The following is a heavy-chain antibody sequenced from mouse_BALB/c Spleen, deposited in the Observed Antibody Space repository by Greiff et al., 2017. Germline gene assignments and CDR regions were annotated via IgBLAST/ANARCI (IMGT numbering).Heavy chain of an antibody. V-gene: IGHV1-9*01. CDR3: ARYGNYDYFDY. CDR2: ILPGSGST. D-gene: IGHD2-1*01. Sequence: VQLQQSGAELMKPGASVKISCKATGYTFSSYWIEWVKQRPGHGLEWIGEILPGSGSTNYNEKFKGKATFTADTSSNTAYMQLSSLTSEDSAVYYCARYGNYDYFDYWGQGTTLTVSS. J-gene: IGHJ2*01. CDR1: GYTFSSYW.